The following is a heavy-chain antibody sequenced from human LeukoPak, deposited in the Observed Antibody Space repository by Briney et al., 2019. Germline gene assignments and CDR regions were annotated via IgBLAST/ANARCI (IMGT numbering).Heavy chain of an antibody. CDR1: GGSFSGYY. CDR3: ARPMYSMKTYRFDY. Sequence: PSETLSLTCAVYGGSFSGYYWSWLRQAPGKGLEWIGEIVHFGRTNYNPSLKSRVALSVDTSKNQFSLRLTSVTAADTAVYYCARPMYSMKTYRFDYWSQGTLVTVSS. J-gene: IGHJ4*02. V-gene: IGHV4-34*12. D-gene: IGHD2-8*01. CDR2: IVHFGRT.